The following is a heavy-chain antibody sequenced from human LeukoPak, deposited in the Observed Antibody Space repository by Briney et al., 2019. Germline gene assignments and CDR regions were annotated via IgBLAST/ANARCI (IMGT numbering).Heavy chain of an antibody. CDR1: GYTFTGYY. V-gene: IGHV1-2*02. CDR2: INPNSGGT. Sequence: ASVKVSCKASGYTFTGYYMHWVRQAPGQGLEWMGWINPNSGGTNYAQKFQGRVTMTRDTSISTAYMGLSRLRSDDTAVYYCARKRFGELLLPHYYYGMDVWGQGTTVTVSS. D-gene: IGHD3-10*01. J-gene: IGHJ6*02. CDR3: ARKRFGELLLPHYYYGMDV.